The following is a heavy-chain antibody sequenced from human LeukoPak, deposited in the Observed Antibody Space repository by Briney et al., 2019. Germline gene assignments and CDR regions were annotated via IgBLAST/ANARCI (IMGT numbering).Heavy chain of an antibody. CDR1: GYSISSGYY. V-gene: IGHV4-38-2*01. CDR2: IHHSGST. CDR3: ARANSNYRYYYYYMDV. Sequence: SETLSLTCAVSGYSISSGYYWGWIRQPPGKGLEWIGSIHHSGSTYYNPSLKSRVTISVDTSKNQFSLKLSSVTAADTAVYYCARANSNYRYYYYYMDVWGKGTTVTVSS. J-gene: IGHJ6*03. D-gene: IGHD4-11*01.